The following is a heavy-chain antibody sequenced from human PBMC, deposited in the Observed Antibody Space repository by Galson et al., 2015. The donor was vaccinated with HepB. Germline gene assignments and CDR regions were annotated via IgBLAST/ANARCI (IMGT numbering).Heavy chain of an antibody. CDR1: EFNFSSYV. CDR2: ISYDGSNE. Sequence: SLRLSCAASEFNFSSYVMNWVRQAPGKGLEWVAAISYDGSNEDYADSVKGRFTISRDNSKNTLFLHMSSPRPEDTAVYHCAREALKRETIGFFDLWGRGTLVTVSS. J-gene: IGHJ2*01. D-gene: IGHD4/OR15-4a*01. V-gene: IGHV3-30*03. CDR3: AREALKRETIGFFDL.